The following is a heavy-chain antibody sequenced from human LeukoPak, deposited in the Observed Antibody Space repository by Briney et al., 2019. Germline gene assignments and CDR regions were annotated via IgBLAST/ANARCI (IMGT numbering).Heavy chain of an antibody. J-gene: IGHJ3*02. CDR1: GGTFSSYA. D-gene: IGHD3-22*01. CDR2: INPNSGGT. CDR3: ARDPYYYDSSGPGAFDI. Sequence: GASVKVSCKASGGTFSSYAISWVRQAPGQGLEWMGRINPNSGGTNYAQKFQGRVTMTRDTSISAAYMELSRLRSDDTAVYYCARDPYYYDSSGPGAFDIWGQGTMVTVSS. V-gene: IGHV1-2*06.